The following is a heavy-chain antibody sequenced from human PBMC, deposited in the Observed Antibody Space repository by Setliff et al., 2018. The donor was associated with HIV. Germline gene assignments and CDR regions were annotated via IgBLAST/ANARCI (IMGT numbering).Heavy chain of an antibody. J-gene: IGHJ4*02. V-gene: IGHV3-7*01. CDR3: VRDLARVIAH. CDR1: GYTFSSYA. Sequence: GGSLRLSCEASGYTFSSYAVSWVRQVPGKGLEWVANIKQDGSEKYYVDSVKGRFTISRDNAKNSLYLQMNSLRAEDTAVYYCVRDLARVIAHWGQGTLVTVSS. D-gene: IGHD2-21*01. CDR2: IKQDGSEK.